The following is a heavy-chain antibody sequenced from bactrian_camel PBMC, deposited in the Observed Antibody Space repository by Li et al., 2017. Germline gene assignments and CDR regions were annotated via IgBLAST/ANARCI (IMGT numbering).Heavy chain of an antibody. D-gene: IGHD5*01. Sequence: HVQLVESGGGSVQAGGSLKLSCSYSNPSYCLSWFRQAAGGKEREGIATIDKDGITAYADSVKGRFTISLDTAKSTLYLQMDRLKTEDTAVYYCAADLGPPLRVFDQRDYWGQGTQVTVS. CDR2: IDKDGIT. J-gene: IGHJ4*01. CDR1: NPSYC. CDR3: AADLGPPLRVFDQRDY. V-gene: IGHV3S55*01.